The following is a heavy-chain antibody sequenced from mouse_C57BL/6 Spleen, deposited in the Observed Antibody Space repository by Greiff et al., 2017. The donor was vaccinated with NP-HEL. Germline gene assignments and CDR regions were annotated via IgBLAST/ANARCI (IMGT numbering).Heavy chain of an antibody. CDR1: GFSLTSYG. D-gene: IGHD2-3*01. Sequence: QVQLQQSGPGLVQPSQSLSITCTVSGFSLTSYGVHWVRQPPGKGLEWLGVIWRGGSTDYNAAFISRLSIRKDNSKSQVFFKMNSLQADDTAKYYCATDDYSYAMDYWGQGTSVTVSS. J-gene: IGHJ4*01. V-gene: IGHV2-4*01. CDR2: IWRGGST. CDR3: ATDDYSYAMDY.